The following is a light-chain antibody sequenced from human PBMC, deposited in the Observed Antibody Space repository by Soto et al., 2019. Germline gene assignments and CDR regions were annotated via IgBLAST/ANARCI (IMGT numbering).Light chain of an antibody. CDR3: DSYRSSTLL. Sequence: QSALTQPASVSGSPGQSITISCTGTSSDLDGYNYVSWYQQCPGKAPKLMIYAVSNRPSGVSDRFSGSKSGHTASLTISGLQAEDEDDYYCDSYRSSTLLFGGGTKLTVL. CDR2: AVS. CDR1: SSDLDGYNY. J-gene: IGLJ2*01. V-gene: IGLV2-14*01.